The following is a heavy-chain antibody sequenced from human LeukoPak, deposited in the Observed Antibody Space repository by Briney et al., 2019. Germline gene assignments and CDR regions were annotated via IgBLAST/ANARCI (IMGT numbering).Heavy chain of an antibody. Sequence: SETLSLTCTVSGGSTTNYYWSWIRQPPGKGLEWIAYVYHTGHSNYNPSLKSRVIISLDTSKNQISLRVTSVTAADTAVYYRARHPFSEPFDYWGQGALVTVS. V-gene: IGHV4-59*08. CDR2: VYHTGHS. J-gene: IGHJ4*02. CDR3: ARHPFSEPFDY. CDR1: GGSTTNYY. D-gene: IGHD6-19*01.